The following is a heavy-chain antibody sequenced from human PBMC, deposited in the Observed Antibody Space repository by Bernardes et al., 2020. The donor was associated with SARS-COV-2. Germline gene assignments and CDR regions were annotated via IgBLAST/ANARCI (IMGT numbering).Heavy chain of an antibody. CDR1: GYTFTGYY. CDR3: ARDLLLLWFGEFSTWDYGMDV. D-gene: IGHD3-10*01. V-gene: IGHV1-2*02. J-gene: IGHJ6*02. Sequence: ASVKVSCKASGYTFTGYYMHWVRQAPGQGLEWMGWINPNSGGTNYAQKFQGRVTMTRDTSISTAYMELSRLRSDDTAVYYCARDLLLLWFGEFSTWDYGMDVWGQGTTVTVSS. CDR2: INPNSGGT.